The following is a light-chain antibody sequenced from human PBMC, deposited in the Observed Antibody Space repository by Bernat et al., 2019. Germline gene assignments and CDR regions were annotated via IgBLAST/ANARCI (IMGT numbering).Light chain of an antibody. V-gene: IGKV3-20*01. CDR1: QSVSSY. CDR2: GAS. Sequence: EIVLTQSPATLSLSPGERATLSCRASQSVSSYLAWYQQKPGQAPRLLIYGASARVTGIPDRFSGSGSGTDFTLTISRLEPEDFAVYYCQQYGSSRTFGQGTKVEIK. J-gene: IGKJ1*01. CDR3: QQYGSSRT.